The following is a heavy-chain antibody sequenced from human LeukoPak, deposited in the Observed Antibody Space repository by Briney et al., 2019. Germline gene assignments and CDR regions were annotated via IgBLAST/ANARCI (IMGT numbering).Heavy chain of an antibody. Sequence: ASVKVSCKASGYTFTSYGISWVRQAPGQGLEWMGRINPNSGGTNYAQKFQGRVTMTRDTSISTAYMELSRLRSDDTAVYYCARDESTMVRGVIDYWGQGTLVTVSS. CDR3: ARDESTMVRGVIDY. CDR2: INPNSGGT. CDR1: GYTFTSYG. J-gene: IGHJ4*02. V-gene: IGHV1-2*06. D-gene: IGHD3-10*01.